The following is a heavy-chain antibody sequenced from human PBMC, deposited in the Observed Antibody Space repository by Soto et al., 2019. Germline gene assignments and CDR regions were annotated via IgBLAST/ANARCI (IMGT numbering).Heavy chain of an antibody. J-gene: IGHJ4*02. CDR2: ISGSGGST. CDR3: AKLPGTRYYDCVLHY. V-gene: IGHV3-23*01. CDR1: GFTFSSYA. D-gene: IGHD3-16*01. Sequence: PGGSLRLSCAASGFTFSSYATSWVRQAPGKGLEWVSAISGSGGSTYYADSVKGRFTISRDNSKNTLYLQMNSLRPEDTGVYYCAKLPGTRYYDCVLHYWGQGTLVTVSS.